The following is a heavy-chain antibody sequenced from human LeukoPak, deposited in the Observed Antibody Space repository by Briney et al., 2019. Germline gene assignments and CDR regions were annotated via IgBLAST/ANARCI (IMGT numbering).Heavy chain of an antibody. D-gene: IGHD3-22*01. CDR1: GFTFSSYS. CDR3: ARRTYYYDSSGYKGAFDI. J-gene: IGHJ3*02. V-gene: IGHV3-21*01. Sequence: GGSLRLSCAASGFTFSSYSMNWVRQAPGKGLEWVSSISSSSSYIYYADSVKGRFTISRDNAKNSLYLQMNSLRAEDTAVYYCARRTYYYDSSGYKGAFDIWGQGTMVTVSS. CDR2: ISSSSSYI.